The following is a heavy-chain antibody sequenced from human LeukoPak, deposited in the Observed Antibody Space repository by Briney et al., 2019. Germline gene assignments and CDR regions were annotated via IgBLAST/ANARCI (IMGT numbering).Heavy chain of an antibody. CDR3: AREIIGSSSLPDY. D-gene: IGHD6-6*01. J-gene: IGHJ4*02. CDR1: GFTFSSYE. V-gene: IGHV3-48*03. CDR2: ISSSGSTI. Sequence: PGGSLRLSCAASGFTFSSYEMNWVRQAPGKGLEWVSYISSSGSTIYYADSVTGRFTISRDNAKNSMYLQMNSLRAEDTAVYYCAREIIGSSSLPDYWGQGTLVTVSS.